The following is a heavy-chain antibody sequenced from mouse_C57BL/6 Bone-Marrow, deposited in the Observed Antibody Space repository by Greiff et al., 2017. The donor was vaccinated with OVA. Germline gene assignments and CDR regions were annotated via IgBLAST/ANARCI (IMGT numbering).Heavy chain of an antibody. CDR3: TGYYYGSSHYWYFDV. J-gene: IGHJ1*03. V-gene: IGHV14-1*01. CDR1: GFNIKDYY. CDR2: IDPEDGDT. Sequence: VQLQQSGAELVRPGASVKLSCTASGFNIKDYYMHWVKQRPEQGLEWIGRIDPEDGDTEYAPKFQGKATMTADTSSNPAYLQLSSLTSEDTAVYYCTGYYYGSSHYWYFDVWGTGTTVTVSS. D-gene: IGHD1-1*01.